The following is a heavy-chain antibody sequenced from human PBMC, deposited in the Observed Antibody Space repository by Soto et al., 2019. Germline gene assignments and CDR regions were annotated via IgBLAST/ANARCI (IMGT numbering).Heavy chain of an antibody. CDR2: ISAYNGNT. D-gene: IGHD5-12*01. CDR3: ARDRVDIVASYAFDI. V-gene: IGHV1-18*01. Sequence: ASVKVSCKASGYTFTSYGISWVRQAPGQGLEWMGWISAYNGNTNYAQKLQGRVTMTTDTPTSTAYMELRSLRSDDTAVYYCARDRVDIVASYAFDIWGQGTMVTVSS. CDR1: GYTFTSYG. J-gene: IGHJ3*02.